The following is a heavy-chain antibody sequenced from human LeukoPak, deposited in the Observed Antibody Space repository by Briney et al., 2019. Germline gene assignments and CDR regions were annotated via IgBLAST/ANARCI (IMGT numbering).Heavy chain of an antibody. J-gene: IGHJ6*03. CDR1: GGSISTSNYY. Sequence: SETLSLTCTVSGGSISTSNYYWGWIRQPPGKGLEWIGNIFYSGSTYYSPSLKSRVTISLDTSRNQFSLKLTSVTAADTAAYYCARGTVMVTGAYYYYMDVWGKGTTVTVSS. CDR2: IFYSGST. V-gene: IGHV4-39*07. D-gene: IGHD5-18*01. CDR3: ARGTVMVTGAYYYYMDV.